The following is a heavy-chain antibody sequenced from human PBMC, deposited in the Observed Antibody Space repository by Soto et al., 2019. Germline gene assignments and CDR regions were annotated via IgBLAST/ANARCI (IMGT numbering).Heavy chain of an antibody. D-gene: IGHD1-26*01. Sequence: QVQLVQSGAEGKKPGASVKVSCKASGYTFTSYAMHWVRQAPGQRLEWMGWINAGNGNTKYSQKFQGRVTITRDTSVSTAYMELSSLRSEDTAVYYCARGLGLYYFDYWGQGTLVTVSS. V-gene: IGHV1-3*01. CDR3: ARGLGLYYFDY. J-gene: IGHJ4*02. CDR1: GYTFTSYA. CDR2: INAGNGNT.